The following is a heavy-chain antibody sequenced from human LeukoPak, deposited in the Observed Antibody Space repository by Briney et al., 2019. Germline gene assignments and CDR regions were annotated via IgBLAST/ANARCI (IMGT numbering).Heavy chain of an antibody. V-gene: IGHV4-39*07. CDR2: IYYSGST. Sequence: PSETLSLTCTVSGGSISSSSYYWGWIRQPPGKGLEWIGSIYYSGSTYYNPSLKSRVTISVDTSKNQFSLKLSSVTAADTAVYYCARAGQQLKRDWFDPWGQGTLVTVSS. J-gene: IGHJ5*02. D-gene: IGHD6-13*01. CDR3: ARAGQQLKRDWFDP. CDR1: GGSISSSSYY.